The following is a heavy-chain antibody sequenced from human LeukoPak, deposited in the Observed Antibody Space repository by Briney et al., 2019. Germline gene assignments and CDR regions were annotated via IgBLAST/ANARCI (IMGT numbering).Heavy chain of an antibody. D-gene: IGHD2-2*01. Sequence: SVKVSCKASGGTFSSCAISWVRQAPGQGLEWMGGIIPIFGTANYAQKFQGRVTITADESTSTAYMELSSLRSEDTAVYYCARATWYQLPHFQHWGQGTLVTVSS. CDR3: ARATWYQLPHFQH. CDR2: IIPIFGTA. J-gene: IGHJ1*01. V-gene: IGHV1-69*13. CDR1: GGTFSSCA.